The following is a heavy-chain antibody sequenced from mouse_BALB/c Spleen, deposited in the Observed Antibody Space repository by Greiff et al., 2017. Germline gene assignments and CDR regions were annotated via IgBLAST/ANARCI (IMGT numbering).Heavy chain of an antibody. CDR3: ARFWDDYAMDY. CDR1: GFTFSSYG. V-gene: IGHV5-6*01. D-gene: IGHD4-1*01. CDR2: ISSGGSYT. Sequence: EVQLVESGGDLVKPGGSLKLSCAASGFTFSSYGMSWVRQTPDKRLERVATISSGGSYTYYPDSVKGRFTISRDNAKNTLYLQMSSLKSEDTAMYYCARFWDDYAMDYWGQGTSVTVSA. J-gene: IGHJ4*01.